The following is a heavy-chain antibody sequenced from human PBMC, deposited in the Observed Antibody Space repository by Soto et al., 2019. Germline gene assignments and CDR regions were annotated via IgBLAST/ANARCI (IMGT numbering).Heavy chain of an antibody. CDR2: ISYDGSNK. CDR3: ARDLEDILTGYDTGGMDV. D-gene: IGHD3-9*01. J-gene: IGHJ6*02. V-gene: IGHV3-30-3*01. Sequence: QVQLVESGGGVVQPGRSLRLSCAASGFTFSSYAMHWVRQAPGKGLEWVAVISYDGSNKYYADSVKGRFTISRDNSKNTLYLQMNSLRAEDTAVYYCARDLEDILTGYDTGGMDVWGQGTTVTVSS. CDR1: GFTFSSYA.